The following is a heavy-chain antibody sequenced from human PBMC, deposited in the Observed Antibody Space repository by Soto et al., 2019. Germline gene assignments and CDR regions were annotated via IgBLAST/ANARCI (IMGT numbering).Heavy chain of an antibody. D-gene: IGHD2-21*01. CDR2: ISSSSSNI. J-gene: IGHJ6*03. CDR3: ANTAYCGGDCYQPSYYYYYMDV. V-gene: IGHV3-21*04. CDR1: GFTFSSYS. Sequence: GGSLRLSCAASGFTFSSYSMNWVRQAPGKGLEWVSSISSSSSNIYYADSVKGRFTISRDNAKNTLYLQMNSLRAEDTAVYYCANTAYCGGDCYQPSYYYYYMDVWGKGTTVTVSS.